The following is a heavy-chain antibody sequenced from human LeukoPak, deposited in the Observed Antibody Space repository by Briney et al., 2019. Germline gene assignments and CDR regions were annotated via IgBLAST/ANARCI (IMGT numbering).Heavy chain of an antibody. CDR3: ASRYCSSTSCRPNYYYYYMDV. CDR2: INPNSDGT. D-gene: IGHD2-2*01. CDR1: GYTFTGYY. Sequence: GASVKVSCKASGYTFTGYYMHWVRQAPGQGLEWMGRINPNSDGTNYAQKFEGRVTMTRDMSISTAYMELRRLRSDDTAVYYCASRYCSSTSCRPNYYYYYMDVWGKGTTVTVSS. V-gene: IGHV1-2*06. J-gene: IGHJ6*03.